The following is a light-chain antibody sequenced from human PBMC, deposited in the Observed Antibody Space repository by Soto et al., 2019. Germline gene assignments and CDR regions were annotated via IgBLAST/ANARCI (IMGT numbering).Light chain of an antibody. CDR3: SSYAGTNNYV. Sequence: ALTQPPSASGSPGQSVTISCTGTSSDIGGYNYVSWYRHHPGKAPQLIIYEVTKRPSGVPNRFSGSKSGNTASLTVSGLQADDEADYYCSSYAGTNNYVFGGGTKLTVL. CDR2: EVT. V-gene: IGLV2-8*01. J-gene: IGLJ1*01. CDR1: SSDIGGYNY.